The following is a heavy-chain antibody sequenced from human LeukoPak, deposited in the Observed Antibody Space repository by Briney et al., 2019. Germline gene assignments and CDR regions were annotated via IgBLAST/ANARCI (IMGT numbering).Heavy chain of an antibody. J-gene: IGHJ4*02. CDR3: ARGGEGLRYFDWLSSPTVYYFDY. D-gene: IGHD3-9*01. V-gene: IGHV1-8*02. CDR2: MNPNSGNT. Sequence: ASVKVSCKASGYTFTSYDINWVRQATGQGLEWMGWMNPNSGNTGYAQKFQGRVTMTRNTSISTAYMELRSLRSDDTAVYYCARGGEGLRYFDWLSSPTVYYFDYWGQGTLVTVSS. CDR1: GYTFTSYD.